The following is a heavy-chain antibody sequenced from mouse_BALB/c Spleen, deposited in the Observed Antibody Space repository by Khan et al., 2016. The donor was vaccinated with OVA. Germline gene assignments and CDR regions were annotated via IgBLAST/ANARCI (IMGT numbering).Heavy chain of an antibody. CDR3: ARGDYYGNIYAMDY. CDR2: IWGDGIT. V-gene: IGHV2-6-4*01. D-gene: IGHD1-1*01. J-gene: IGHJ4*01. Sequence: VELVESGPGLVAPSQSLSITCTVSGFSLSRYSVHWVRQPPGKGLEWLGMIWGDGITDYNSALISRLSISKDNSKSQVFLKMNSLQTDDTAMYYGARGDYYGNIYAMDYWGQGTSVTVSS. CDR1: GFSLSRYS.